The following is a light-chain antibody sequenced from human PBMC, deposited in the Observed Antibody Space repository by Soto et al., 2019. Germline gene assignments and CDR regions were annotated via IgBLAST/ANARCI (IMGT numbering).Light chain of an antibody. Sequence: DIVMTQSPLFLPVTPGEPASISCRSSQSLLHSNGNHYLDWYLQKPGQSPQLLIYLGSSRASGVPDRFSGSGSGTDFTLKISRVEADDVGVYYCMQALQNPWTFGQGTKVEIK. V-gene: IGKV2-28*01. J-gene: IGKJ1*01. CDR3: MQALQNPWT. CDR1: QSLLHSNGNHY. CDR2: LGS.